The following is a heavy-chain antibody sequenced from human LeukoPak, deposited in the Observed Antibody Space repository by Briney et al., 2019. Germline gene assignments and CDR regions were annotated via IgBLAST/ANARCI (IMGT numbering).Heavy chain of an antibody. Sequence: PSETLSLTCTVSDGSDINSSYYWGWIRQPPGKGLEWIASIYYSGTTYYNPSLKSRATISLETSKRQFSPKLRSVTAADTAIFYCARTVGISSGGIAFDIWGQGTMVTVSS. CDR3: ARTVGISSGGIAFDI. D-gene: IGHD1-14*01. J-gene: IGHJ3*02. CDR1: DGSDINSSYY. V-gene: IGHV4-39*07. CDR2: IYYSGTT.